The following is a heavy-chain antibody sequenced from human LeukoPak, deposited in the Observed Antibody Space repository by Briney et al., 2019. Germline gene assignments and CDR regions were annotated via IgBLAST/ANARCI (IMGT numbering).Heavy chain of an antibody. V-gene: IGHV3-11*04. CDR3: ARDIGDCSSLSCYNHYYYMDV. CDR1: EFTFSDYY. CDR2: ISYSGDTI. Sequence: PGGSLRLSCAASEFTFSDYYMSWIRQAPGKGLEWVSYISYSGDTIYYADSVKGRFTVSRDNAKNSLYLQMNSLRDEDTAVYYCARDIGDCSSLSCYNHYYYMDVWGKGTTVTVSS. J-gene: IGHJ6*03. D-gene: IGHD2-2*02.